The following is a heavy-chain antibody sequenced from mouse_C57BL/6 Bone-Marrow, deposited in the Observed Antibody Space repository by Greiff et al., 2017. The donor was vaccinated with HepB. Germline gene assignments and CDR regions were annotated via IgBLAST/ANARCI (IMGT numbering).Heavy chain of an antibody. CDR2: IYPGSGST. Sequence: QVQLQQPGAELVKPGASVKMSCKASGYTFTSYWITWVKQRPGQGLEWIGDIYPGSGSTNYNEKFKSKATLTVDTSSSTAYMQLSSLTSEDSAVYYCARYSLPITTVVLDDWGQGTTLTVSS. J-gene: IGHJ2*01. CDR1: GYTFTSYW. D-gene: IGHD1-1*01. CDR3: ARYSLPITTVVLDD. V-gene: IGHV1-55*01.